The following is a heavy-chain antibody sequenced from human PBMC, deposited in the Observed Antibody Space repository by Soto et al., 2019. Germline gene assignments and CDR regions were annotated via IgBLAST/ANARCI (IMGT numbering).Heavy chain of an antibody. J-gene: IGHJ4*02. Sequence: GESLKISCKGSGYSFTSYWISWVRQMPGKGLEWMGRIDPSDSYTNYSPSFQGHVTISADKSISTAYLQWSSLKASDTAMYYCASGPPIEYSSSSGGYYFDYWGQGTLVTVS. CDR1: GYSFTSYW. V-gene: IGHV5-10-1*01. CDR2: IDPSDSYT. CDR3: ASGPPIEYSSSSGGYYFDY. D-gene: IGHD6-6*01.